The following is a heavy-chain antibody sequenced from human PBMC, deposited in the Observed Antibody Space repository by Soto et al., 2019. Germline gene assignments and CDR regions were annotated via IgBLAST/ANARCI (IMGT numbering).Heavy chain of an antibody. J-gene: IGHJ3*02. Sequence: ASVKVSCKASGYTFTSYDINWVRQATGQGLEWMGWMNPNSGNTGSAQKLQGRVTITRDTSASTAYMELSSLRSEDTAVYYCARVVVAAPYALDIWGQGTMVTVSS. CDR3: ARVVVAAPYALDI. D-gene: IGHD2-15*01. CDR1: GYTFTSYD. CDR2: MNPNSGNT. V-gene: IGHV1-8*01.